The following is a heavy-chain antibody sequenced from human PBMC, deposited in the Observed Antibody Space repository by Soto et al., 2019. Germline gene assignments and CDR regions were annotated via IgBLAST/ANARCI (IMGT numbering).Heavy chain of an antibody. J-gene: IGHJ6*02. CDR3: TRVMFVLMVYAPKTPYYYGMDV. D-gene: IGHD2-8*01. Sequence: GGPLRLSCTASVFPFGDYAMSWFRQAPGKGLEWVGFIRSKAYGGTTEYAASVKGRFTISRDDSKSIAYLQMNSLKTEDTAVYYCTRVMFVLMVYAPKTPYYYGMDVWGQGTTVTVSS. CDR2: IRSKAYGGTT. V-gene: IGHV3-49*03. CDR1: VFPFGDYA.